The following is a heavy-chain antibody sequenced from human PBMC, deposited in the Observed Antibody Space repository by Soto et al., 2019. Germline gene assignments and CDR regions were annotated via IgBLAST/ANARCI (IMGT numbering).Heavy chain of an antibody. Sequence: QVQLAESGGGVVQPGRSLRLSCAASGFTFSSYAMHWVRQAPGKGLEWVAVISYDGSNKYYADSVKGRFTISRDNSKNTLYLQMNSLRAEDTAVYYCARESTSPWGQGTLVTVSS. CDR1: GFTFSSYA. CDR2: ISYDGSNK. V-gene: IGHV3-30-3*01. J-gene: IGHJ5*02. CDR3: ARESTSP. D-gene: IGHD1-1*01.